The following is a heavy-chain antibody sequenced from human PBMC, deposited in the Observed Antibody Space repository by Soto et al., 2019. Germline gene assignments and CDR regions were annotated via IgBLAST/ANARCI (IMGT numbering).Heavy chain of an antibody. CDR2: ISYDGNNK. D-gene: IGHD1-26*01. CDR3: AIIHSGSFGFDI. Sequence: VQLVESGGGVVQPGRSLRLSCTASGLTFNIYDIYWVRQAPGKGLEWVSLISYDGNNKYYADSVKGRFTISRDNSKNTLYLQMDSLRAKDTAVYHCAIIHSGSFGFDIWGQGTMVIFSS. CDR1: GLTFNIYD. J-gene: IGHJ3*02. V-gene: IGHV3-30*03.